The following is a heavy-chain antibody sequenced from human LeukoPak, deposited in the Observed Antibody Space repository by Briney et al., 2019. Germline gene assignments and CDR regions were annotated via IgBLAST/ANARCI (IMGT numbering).Heavy chain of an antibody. CDR3: ARDARRRYCSTASCYRGWFDP. D-gene: IGHD2-2*01. J-gene: IGHJ5*02. CDR2: IIPIFGTA. CDR1: RGTFSSNG. V-gene: IGHV1-69*13. Sequence: RASVKVSCKASRGTFSSNGISWVRQAPGQGLEWMGGIIPIFGTANYAQKFQGRVTITADESTSTAYMELSSLRSEDTAVYFCARDARRRYCSTASCYRGWFDPWGQGTLVTVSS.